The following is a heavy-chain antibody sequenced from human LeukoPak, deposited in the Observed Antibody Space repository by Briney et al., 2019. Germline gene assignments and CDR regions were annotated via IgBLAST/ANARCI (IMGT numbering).Heavy chain of an antibody. Sequence: KPSETLSLTCTVSGGSISNSNSFWAWIRQPPGKGLEWIGTIYYSGITHYSPSLKSRVTISVDTSKNQFSLKLSSVTAADTAVYYCARAGRYFWSGYYRPDYYYGMDVWGQGTTVTVSS. V-gene: IGHV4-39*07. CDR3: ARAGRYFWSGYYRPDYYYGMDV. D-gene: IGHD3-3*01. J-gene: IGHJ6*02. CDR1: GGSISNSNSF. CDR2: IYYSGIT.